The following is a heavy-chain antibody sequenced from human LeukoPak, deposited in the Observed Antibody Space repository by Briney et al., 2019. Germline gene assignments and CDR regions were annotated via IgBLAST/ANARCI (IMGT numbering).Heavy chain of an antibody. CDR3: ARDRLEAVTDDDYFDY. J-gene: IGHJ4*02. V-gene: IGHV3-33*08. Sequence: GGSLRLSCVVSGFSFSESAMHWVRQAPGKGPEWVALIWYDGSNKYYGDSVKGRFTISRDNSKNTVYLQMNSLRAEDTGVYYCARDRLEAVTDDDYFDYWGQGTLVTVSS. CDR2: IWYDGSNK. CDR1: GFSFSESA. D-gene: IGHD2-21*02.